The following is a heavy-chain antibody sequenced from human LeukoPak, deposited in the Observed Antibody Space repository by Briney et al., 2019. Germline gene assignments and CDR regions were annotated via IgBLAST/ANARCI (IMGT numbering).Heavy chain of an antibody. V-gene: IGHV1-8*01. CDR2: MNPNSGNT. CDR3: ARGIGSSTVTTLEYYFDY. J-gene: IGHJ4*02. Sequence: ASVEVSCKASGYTFTRYDISRVRQATGQGLESMGWMNPNSGNTGYAQKFQGRVTMTRNTSISTAYMELSSLRSEDTAVYYCARGIGSSTVTTLEYYFDYWGQGTLVTVSS. CDR1: GYTFTRYD. D-gene: IGHD4-17*01.